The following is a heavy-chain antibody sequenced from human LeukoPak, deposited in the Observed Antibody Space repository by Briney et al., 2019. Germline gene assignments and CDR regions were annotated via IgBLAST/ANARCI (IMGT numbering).Heavy chain of an antibody. V-gene: IGHV3-30*03. J-gene: IGHJ4*02. CDR2: ISYDGSNK. CDR3: ARAPGFDY. Sequence: GGSLRLSCAASGFTFSSYGMHWVRQAPGKGLEWVAVISYDGSNKYYGDSVKGRFTISRDNSKNTLYLQMNSLRAEDTAVYYCARAPGFDYWGQGTLVTVSS. CDR1: GFTFSSYG.